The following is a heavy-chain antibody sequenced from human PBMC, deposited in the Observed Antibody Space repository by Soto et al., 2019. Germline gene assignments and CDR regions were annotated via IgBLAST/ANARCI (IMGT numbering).Heavy chain of an antibody. Sequence: ASVKVSCKASGYTFTGYYMHWVRQAPGQGLEWMGWINPNSGGTNYAQKFQGWVTMTRDTSISTAYMELSRLRSDDTAVYYCARGGPLWEQWLVPRWFDPWGQGTLVTVSS. J-gene: IGHJ5*02. CDR2: INPNSGGT. CDR1: GYTFTGYY. D-gene: IGHD6-19*01. V-gene: IGHV1-2*04. CDR3: ARGGPLWEQWLVPRWFDP.